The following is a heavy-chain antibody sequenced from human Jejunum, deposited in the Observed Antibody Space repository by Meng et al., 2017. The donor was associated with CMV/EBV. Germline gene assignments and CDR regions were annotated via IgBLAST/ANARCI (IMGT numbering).Heavy chain of an antibody. V-gene: IGHV4-39*07. CDR3: ARSSTSGFDP. CDR2: IYYSGTT. D-gene: IGHD2-2*01. CDR1: GGAISSNTYY. Sequence: TISGGAISSNTYYGGWILQPPGKGLEWIGDIYYSGTTYYNPSLKSRLTISLDTSKNHFSLRLSSVTAADTALYYCARSSTSGFDPWGQGTLVTVSS. J-gene: IGHJ5*02.